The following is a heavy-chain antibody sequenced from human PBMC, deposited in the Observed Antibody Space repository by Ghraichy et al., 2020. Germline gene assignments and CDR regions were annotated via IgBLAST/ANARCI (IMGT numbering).Heavy chain of an antibody. V-gene: IGHV3-7*03. CDR2: IKQDGSEK. Sequence: GGSLRLSCAASGFTFSSYWMNWVRQAPGKGLEWVANIKQDGSEKYYVDSVKGRFTLSRDNAKSSLYLQMNSLRAEDTAVYYCASSSYGANSHFDYWGQGTLVTVSS. CDR3: ASSSYGANSHFDY. D-gene: IGHD4-23*01. CDR1: GFTFSSYW. J-gene: IGHJ4*02.